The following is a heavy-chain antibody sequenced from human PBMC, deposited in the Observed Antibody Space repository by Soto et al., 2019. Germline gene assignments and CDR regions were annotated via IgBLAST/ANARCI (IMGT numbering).Heavy chain of an antibody. V-gene: IGHV3-23*01. Sequence: GGSLRLSCAASGFSFNSHAMTWVRQAPGRWLEWVAAINSGVDAFYADSVKGRFTISRDNSKDTLYLQMNSLGVEDTALYYCAKVLSLRTSGKYYKPFFHGMDVWGLGTTVTAP. CDR2: INSGVDA. CDR1: GFSFNSHA. J-gene: IGHJ6*02. CDR3: AKVLSLRTSGKYYKPFFHGMDV. D-gene: IGHD3-10*01.